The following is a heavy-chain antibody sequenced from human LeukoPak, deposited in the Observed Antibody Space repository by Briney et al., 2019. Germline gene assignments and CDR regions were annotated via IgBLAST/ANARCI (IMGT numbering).Heavy chain of an antibody. V-gene: IGHV4-59*08. Sequence: KPSETLSLTCTVSGGSISSYYWSWIRQPPGKGLEWIGYIYYSGSTNCNPSLKSRVTISVDTSKNQFSLKLISVTAADTAVYYCARQVLASSGSILGWFDPWGQGTLVTVSS. J-gene: IGHJ5*02. CDR3: ARQVLASSGSILGWFDP. D-gene: IGHD3-22*01. CDR2: IYYSGST. CDR1: GGSISSYY.